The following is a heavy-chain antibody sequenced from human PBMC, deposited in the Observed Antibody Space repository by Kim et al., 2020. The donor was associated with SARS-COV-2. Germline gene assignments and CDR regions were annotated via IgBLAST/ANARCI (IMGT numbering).Heavy chain of an antibody. V-gene: IGHV3-49*01. J-gene: IGHJ4*02. CDR2: YGGTT. Sequence: YGGTTKYHPSVQGRFIISRETSKSIAYLHLNSLKTEDTAVYYCTKGWGDYWGQGTLVTVSS. D-gene: IGHD3-16*01. CDR3: TKGWGDY.